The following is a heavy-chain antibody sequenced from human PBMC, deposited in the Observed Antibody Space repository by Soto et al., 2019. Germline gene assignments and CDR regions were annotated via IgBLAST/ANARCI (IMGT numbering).Heavy chain of an antibody. CDR2: ICQYGST. CDR1: GGSIASSDW. CDR3: ARSSGTFNWFDP. V-gene: IGHV4-4*02. Sequence: QVQLQESGPGLVKPSGTLSLTCVVSGGSIASSDWWSWVRQSPGKGLEWIGDICQYGSTLYNPSLKSRVTISIDRSKNQFPLNLNSVTAADTAVYYCARSSGTFNWFDPWGQGTLVTVSS. J-gene: IGHJ5*02. D-gene: IGHD1-26*01.